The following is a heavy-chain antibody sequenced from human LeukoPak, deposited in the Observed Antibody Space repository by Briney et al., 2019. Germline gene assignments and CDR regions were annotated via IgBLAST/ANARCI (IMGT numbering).Heavy chain of an antibody. CDR1: GDSVPSNRAT. V-gene: IGHV6-1*01. CDR3: ARDQSWTTGFDI. J-gene: IGHJ3*02. D-gene: IGHD2-8*02. Sequence: SQTLSLTCAISGDSVPSNRATWNWIRQSPSRGLEWVGRTYYMSKWYNDYAVSMKSRISINPDTSKNQFSLQLNSVTPEDTAVYFCARDQSWTTGFDIWGQGTMVTVSS. CDR2: TYYMSKWYN.